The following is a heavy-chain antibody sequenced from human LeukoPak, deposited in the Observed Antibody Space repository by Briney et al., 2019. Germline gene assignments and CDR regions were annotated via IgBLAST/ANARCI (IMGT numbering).Heavy chain of an antibody. J-gene: IGHJ4*01. D-gene: IGHD3-16*01. V-gene: IGHV3-53*01. CDR1: GFTVSSNS. CDR2: IYSAGSI. CDR3: ARRAGAYTLPYDY. Sequence: GGSLRLSCTVSGFTVSSNSMSWVRQAPGKGLEWVSFIYSAGSIYYSDSVKGRFTISIDNSKNTLYLQMNSLRAEDTAVYYCARRAGAYTLPYDYWGHGILVTVSS.